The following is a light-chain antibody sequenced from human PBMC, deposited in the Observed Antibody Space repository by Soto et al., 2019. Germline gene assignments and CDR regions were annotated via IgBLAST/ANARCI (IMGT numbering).Light chain of an antibody. CDR3: QQCSSYPRT. J-gene: IGKJ2*01. Sequence: AIQLTQSPSSLSSSVGDRVTITCRASQSINSALAWYQQKPGQAPKLLIYDASSLESGVPSRFSGSGSGTDFSLTISSLQHEDVATYYCQQCSSYPRTFGQGTKLEIK. V-gene: IGKV1-13*02. CDR1: QSINSA. CDR2: DAS.